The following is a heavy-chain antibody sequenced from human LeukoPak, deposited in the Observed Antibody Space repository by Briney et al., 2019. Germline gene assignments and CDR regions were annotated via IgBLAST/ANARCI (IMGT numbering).Heavy chain of an antibody. Sequence: PGRSLRLSCAASEFTFSAHWMHWVRQVPGKGLVYIAYIDNDGTNTNYADSVKGRFTISRDNAKNTLYLQMNSLRVEDTAVYYCVRDRPHNCFDPWGQGTLVTVSS. CDR1: EFTFSAHW. D-gene: IGHD6-6*01. V-gene: IGHV3-74*01. J-gene: IGHJ5*02. CDR3: VRDRPHNCFDP. CDR2: IDNDGTNT.